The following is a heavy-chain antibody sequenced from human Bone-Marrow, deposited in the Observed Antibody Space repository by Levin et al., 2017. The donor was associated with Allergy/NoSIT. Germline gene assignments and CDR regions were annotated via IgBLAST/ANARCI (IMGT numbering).Heavy chain of an antibody. Sequence: GESLKISCAVSGVTRNNYTLTWVRQPPGKGLEWVSSINSNSAYIHYGDSVKGRFTISRDNSQKVLFLQMNSLRDEDTAAYYCASRLTASGGLDVWGHGTTVTVSS. CDR3: ASRLTASGGLDV. D-gene: IGHD5-18*01. CDR1: GVTRNNYT. J-gene: IGHJ6*02. CDR2: INSNSAYI. V-gene: IGHV3-21*04.